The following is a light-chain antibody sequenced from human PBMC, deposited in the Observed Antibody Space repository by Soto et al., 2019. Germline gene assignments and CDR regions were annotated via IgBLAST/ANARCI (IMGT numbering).Light chain of an antibody. CDR1: SSNIGAGYD. CDR3: GSFASGSTLYV. Sequence: QSVLTQPPSVSGAPGQRVTISCTGSSSNIGAGYDVHWYQQLPGTAPKLLIYGNSNRPSGVPDRFSGSKSGTSASLAITGLQAEDEADYYCGSFASGSTLYVFGTGTKLTVL. V-gene: IGLV1-40*01. J-gene: IGLJ1*01. CDR2: GNS.